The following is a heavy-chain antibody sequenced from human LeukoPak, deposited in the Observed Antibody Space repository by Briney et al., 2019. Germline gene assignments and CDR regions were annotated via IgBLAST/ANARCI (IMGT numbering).Heavy chain of an antibody. CDR1: GYTFTVYY. D-gene: IGHD2/OR15-2a*01. CDR3: ARDRNSSDLTGLQH. J-gene: IGHJ1*01. Sequence: ASVKVSCKASGYTFTVYYMHWVRQAPGQGLEWMGWINPNSGGTNYAQKFQGRVTMTRDTSISTAYMELSRLRSDDTAVYYCARDRNSSDLTGLQHWGQGTLVTVSS. CDR2: INPNSGGT. V-gene: IGHV1-2*02.